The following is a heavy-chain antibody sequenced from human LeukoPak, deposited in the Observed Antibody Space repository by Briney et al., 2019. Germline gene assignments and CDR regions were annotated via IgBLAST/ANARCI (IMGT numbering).Heavy chain of an antibody. V-gene: IGHV3-23*01. D-gene: IGHD3-16*02. J-gene: IGHJ4*02. CDR1: GGTFSSNA. CDR2: GSGSGSST. Sequence: WGSLRLSCAASGGTFSSNALSWGWQRPGKGLERDWAGSGSGSSTYYADSVKGRFTISRDNSKNTLYLQMNSLRAEDTAVYYCAKEHYIWGSYRYTGSDYWGQGTLVTVSS. CDR3: AKEHYIWGSYRYTGSDY.